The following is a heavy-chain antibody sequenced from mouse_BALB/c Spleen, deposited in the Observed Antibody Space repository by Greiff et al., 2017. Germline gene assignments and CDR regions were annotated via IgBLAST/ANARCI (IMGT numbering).Heavy chain of an antibody. CDR3: ARRGTWFAY. V-gene: IGHV1-77*01. Sequence: VQVVESGAELARPGASVKLSCKASGYTFTDYYINWVKQRTGQGLEWIGEIYPGSGNTYYNEKFKGKATLTADKSSSTAYMQLSSLTSEDSAVYFCARRGTWFAYWGQGTLVTVSA. CDR1: GYTFTDYY. CDR2: IYPGSGNT. J-gene: IGHJ3*01.